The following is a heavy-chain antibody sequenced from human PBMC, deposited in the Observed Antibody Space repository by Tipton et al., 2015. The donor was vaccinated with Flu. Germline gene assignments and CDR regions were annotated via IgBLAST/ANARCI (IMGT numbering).Heavy chain of an antibody. D-gene: IGHD3-10*01. Sequence: TLSLTCSVSGGSINLYYWSWIRQSAGKGLERIGHIFASGAPTYNPSLQNRVVMSVDRPKNQFSLNLTSVTAADTAVYYCARNLSVTASRGPKRHRYFYSMYIWGQGTSVIVSS. V-gene: IGHV4-4*07. CDR3: ARNLSVTASRGPKRHRYFYSMYI. CDR2: IFASGAP. CDR1: GGSINLYY. J-gene: IGHJ6*02.